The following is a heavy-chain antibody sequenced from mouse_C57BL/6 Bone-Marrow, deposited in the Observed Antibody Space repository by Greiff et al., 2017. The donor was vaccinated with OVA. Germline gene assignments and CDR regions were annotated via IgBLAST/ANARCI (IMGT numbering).Heavy chain of an antibody. D-gene: IGHD2-4*01. Sequence: EVNLVESGGDLVKPGGSLKLSCAASGFTFSSYGMSWVRQTPDKRLEWVATISSGGSYTYYPDSVKGRFTISRDNAKNTLYLQMSSLKSEDTAMYYCARHDYDGAFAYWGQGTLVTVSA. V-gene: IGHV5-6*01. CDR3: ARHDYDGAFAY. J-gene: IGHJ3*01. CDR1: GFTFSSYG. CDR2: ISSGGSYT.